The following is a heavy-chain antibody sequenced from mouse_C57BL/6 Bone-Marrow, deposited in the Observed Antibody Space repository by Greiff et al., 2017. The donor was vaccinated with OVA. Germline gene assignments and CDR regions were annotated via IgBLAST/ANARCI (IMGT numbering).Heavy chain of an antibody. CDR1: GYTFTSYW. Sequence: QVQLQQPGAELVRPGSSVKLSCKASGYTFTSYWMDWVKQRPGQGLEWIGNIYPSDSETHYNQKFKDKATLTVDKSSSTAYMQLSSLTSEDSAVYYCARSPFITTGYFDHWGQGTTLTVSS. D-gene: IGHD1-1*01. J-gene: IGHJ2*01. CDR3: ARSPFITTGYFDH. CDR2: IYPSDSET. V-gene: IGHV1-61*01.